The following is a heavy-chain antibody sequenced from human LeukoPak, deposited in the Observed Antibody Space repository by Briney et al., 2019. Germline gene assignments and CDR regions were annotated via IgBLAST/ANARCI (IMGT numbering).Heavy chain of an antibody. J-gene: IGHJ1*01. V-gene: IGHV3-15*01. Sequence: PGGSLRLSCAASGFTFSNAWMSWVRQAPGKGREWVVRIKSKTDGGTIDYAAPVEGRFTISRDDSTNTLYLEMSSLKTEDTAVYYCAKHIYAVVSLQQWGQGTLVTVSS. CDR3: AKHIYAVVSLQQ. CDR1: GFTFSNAW. D-gene: IGHD3-22*01. CDR2: IKSKTDGGTI.